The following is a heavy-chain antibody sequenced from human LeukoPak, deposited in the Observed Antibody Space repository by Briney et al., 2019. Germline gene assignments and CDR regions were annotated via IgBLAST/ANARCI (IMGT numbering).Heavy chain of an antibody. Sequence: GGSLRLSCAASGFTFSNYWIHWVRQAPGKGLEWVAGIKGDGSEKYYVDSVKGRFTISRDNAKNSLYLQMNSLRAEDTAVYYCAKDRGGSYTLSLDYWGQGTLVTVSS. V-gene: IGHV3-7*03. CDR2: IKGDGSEK. CDR3: AKDRGGSYTLSLDY. J-gene: IGHJ4*02. D-gene: IGHD1-26*01. CDR1: GFTFSNYW.